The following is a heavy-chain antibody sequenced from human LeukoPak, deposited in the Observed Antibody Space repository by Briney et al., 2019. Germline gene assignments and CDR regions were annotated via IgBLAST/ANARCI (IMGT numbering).Heavy chain of an antibody. V-gene: IGHV4-59*01. CDR2: IYYSGST. Sequence: ASETLSLTCTVSGGSISSYYWSWIRQPPGKGLEWIGYIYYSGSTNYNPSLKSRVTISVDTSKNQFSLKLSSVTAADTAVYYCAREDRYSYGFLWGQGTLVTVSS. J-gene: IGHJ4*02. CDR3: AREDRYSYGFL. D-gene: IGHD5-18*01. CDR1: GGSISSYY.